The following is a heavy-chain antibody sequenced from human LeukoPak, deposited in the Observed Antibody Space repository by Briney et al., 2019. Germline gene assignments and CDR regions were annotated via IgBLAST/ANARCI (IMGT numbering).Heavy chain of an antibody. Sequence: GGSLRLSCAASGFTFSDFYMSWIREAPGKGLEWVSYISSSGSTIYYADSVRGRFTISRDNAKNSLYLQMNSLRAEDTAVYYCARYDSSGYYPITLDYWGQGTLVTVSS. CDR2: ISSSGSTI. V-gene: IGHV3-11*01. J-gene: IGHJ4*02. CDR3: ARYDSSGYYPITLDY. D-gene: IGHD3-22*01. CDR1: GFTFSDFY.